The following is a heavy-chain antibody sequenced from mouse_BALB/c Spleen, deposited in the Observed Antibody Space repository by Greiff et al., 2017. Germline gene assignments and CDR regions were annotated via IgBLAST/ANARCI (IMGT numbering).Heavy chain of an antibody. V-gene: IGHV1-80*01. CDR3: ARSEGNPYAMDY. CDR1: GYAFSSYG. D-gene: IGHD2-1*01. CDR2: IYPGDGDT. J-gene: IGHJ4*01. Sequence: VQLQQSGAELVRPGSSVKISCKASGYAFSSYGMNWVKQRPGQGLEWIGQIYPGDGDTNYNVKFKGKATLTADKSSSTAYMQLSSLTSEDSAVYACARSEGNPYAMDYWGQGTSVTVSS.